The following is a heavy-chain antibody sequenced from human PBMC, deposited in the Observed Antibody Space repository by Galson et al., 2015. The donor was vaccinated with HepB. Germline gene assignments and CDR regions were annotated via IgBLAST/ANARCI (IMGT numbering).Heavy chain of an antibody. V-gene: IGHV1-69*13. J-gene: IGHJ6*02. D-gene: IGHD2-21*01. Sequence: SVKVSCKASGGTFSSYAISWVRQAPGQGLEWMGGIIPIFGTANYAQKFQGRVTITADESTSTAYMELSSLRSEDTAVYYCARVLYLFNYYYGMDVWGQGTTVTVSS. CDR2: IIPIFGTA. CDR3: ARVLYLFNYYYGMDV. CDR1: GGTFSSYA.